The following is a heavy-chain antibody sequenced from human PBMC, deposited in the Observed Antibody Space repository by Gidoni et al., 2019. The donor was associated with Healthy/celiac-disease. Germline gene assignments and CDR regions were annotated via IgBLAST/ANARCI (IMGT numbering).Heavy chain of an antibody. CDR1: GGSISSGGYY. CDR2: IYYSGST. D-gene: IGHD3-10*01. Sequence: QVQLQESGPGLVKPSQTLSLTCTVSGGSISSGGYYWSWIRQHPGKGLEWIGYIYYSGSTYYNPSLKSRVTISVDTSKNQFSLKLSSVTAADTAVYYCARAPGRNTMVRGVILGNWFDPWGQGTLVTVSS. V-gene: IGHV4-31*03. J-gene: IGHJ5*02. CDR3: ARAPGRNTMVRGVILGNWFDP.